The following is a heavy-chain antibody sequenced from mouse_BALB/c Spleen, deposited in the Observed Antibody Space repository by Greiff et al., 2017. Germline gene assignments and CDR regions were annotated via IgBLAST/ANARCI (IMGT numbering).Heavy chain of an antibody. J-gene: IGHJ4*01. V-gene: IGHV14-3*02. CDR1: GFNIKDTY. Sequence: VQLQQSGAELVKPGASVKLSCTASGFNIKDTYMHWVKQRPEQGLEWIGRIDPANGNTKYDPKFQGKATITADTSSNTAYLQLSSLTTEDTAVYYCARSTDYYSAMDYWGQGTSVTVSS. CDR3: ARSTDYYSAMDY. CDR2: IDPANGNT. D-gene: IGHD2-13*01.